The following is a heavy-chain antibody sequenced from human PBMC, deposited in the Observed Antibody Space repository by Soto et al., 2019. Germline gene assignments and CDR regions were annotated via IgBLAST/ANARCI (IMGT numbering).Heavy chain of an antibody. CDR2: INPSGGST. D-gene: IGHD3-22*01. CDR1: GYTFTSYY. J-gene: IGHJ6*02. V-gene: IGHV1-46*01. Sequence: QVQLVQSGAEVKKPGASVKVSCKASGYTFTSYYMHWVRQAPGQGLEWMGIINPSGGSTSYAQKCQGRDTMTRDTSTSTVYMELSSLRSEDTAVYYCARGGRKADYYYDSSGPNYYYYGMDVWGQGTTVTVSS. CDR3: ARGGRKADYYYDSSGPNYYYYGMDV.